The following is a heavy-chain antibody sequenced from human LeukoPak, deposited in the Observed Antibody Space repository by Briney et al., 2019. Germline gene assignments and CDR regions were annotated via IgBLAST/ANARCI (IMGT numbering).Heavy chain of an antibody. CDR3: ASRPLLPSATAESPGAFDI. V-gene: IGHV5-51*01. D-gene: IGHD6-13*01. CDR2: IYPGDSDT. J-gene: IGHJ3*02. Sequence: GESLKISCKGSGYSFTSYWIGWVRQMPGKSLEWMGIIYPGDSDTRYSPSFQGQVTISADESISTAYLQWSSLKASDTAMYYCASRPLLPSATAESPGAFDIWGQGTMVTVSS. CDR1: GYSFTSYW.